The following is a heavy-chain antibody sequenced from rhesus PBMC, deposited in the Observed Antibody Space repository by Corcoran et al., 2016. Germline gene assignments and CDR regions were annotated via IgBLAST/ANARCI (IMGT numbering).Heavy chain of an antibody. CDR2: IKNKTDSGTA. V-gene: IGHV3S11*01. CDR1: GFTFSNYW. J-gene: IGHJ3*01. CDR3: AKDRDAFDF. Sequence: EVQLVESGGGLVQPGGSLRLSCAASGFTFSNYWMSWVRQAPGKGLEWVGFIKNKTDSGTAAYAESVKGRFTISRDDSKNTLYLQMNSLRAEDTAVYYCAKDRDAFDFWGQGLRVTVSS.